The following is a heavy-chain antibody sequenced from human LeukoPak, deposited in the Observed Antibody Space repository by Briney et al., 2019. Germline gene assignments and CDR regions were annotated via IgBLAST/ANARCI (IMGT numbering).Heavy chain of an antibody. V-gene: IGHV3-13*01. J-gene: IGHJ3*02. D-gene: IGHD2-15*01. CDR1: GFTFSSYD. CDR3: ARGSYCSGGACSPVGAFDI. CDR2: IETAGDT. Sequence: GVSLRLSCAASGFTFSSYDMHWVRQAPGKGLEWVSGIETAGDTYYPGSIKGRFTFSRENAKNSLFLQMNGLRVGDTAVYYCARGSYCSGGACSPVGAFDIWGQGTVVTVSS.